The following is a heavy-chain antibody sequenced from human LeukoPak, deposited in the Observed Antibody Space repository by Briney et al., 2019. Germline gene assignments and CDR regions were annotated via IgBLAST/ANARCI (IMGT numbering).Heavy chain of an antibody. J-gene: IGHJ4*02. CDR1: GFTFSGYG. CDR2: ISGSGGIT. V-gene: IGHV3-23*01. D-gene: IGHD3-22*01. CDR3: APISARSRFRDYYDSTSAGY. Sequence: GGSLRLSCAASGFTFSGYGMSWVRQAPGKGLEWVSGISGSGGITYYADSVRGRFTISRDNSKNTPYLQMNSLRAEDTAVYYCAPISARSRFRDYYDSTSAGYWGQGTLVTVSS.